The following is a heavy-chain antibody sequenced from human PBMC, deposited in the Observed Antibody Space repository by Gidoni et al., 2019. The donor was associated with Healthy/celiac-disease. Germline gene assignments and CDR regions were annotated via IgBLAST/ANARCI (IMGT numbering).Heavy chain of an antibody. CDR2: ISYDGSNK. D-gene: IGHD3-3*01. J-gene: IGHJ5*02. Sequence: QVQLVESGGGVVQPGRSLSLSCAASGFTFSSYAMHWVRQAPGKGLELVAVISYDGSNKYYADSVKGRVTISRDNSKNTLYLQMNSLRAEDTAVYYCARDPQGYYDFWSGYRNWFDPWGQGTLVTVSS. CDR3: ARDPQGYYDFWSGYRNWFDP. V-gene: IGHV3-30*01. CDR1: GFTFSSYA.